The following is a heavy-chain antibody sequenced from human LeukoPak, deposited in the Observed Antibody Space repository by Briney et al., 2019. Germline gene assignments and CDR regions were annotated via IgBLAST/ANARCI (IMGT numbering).Heavy chain of an antibody. V-gene: IGHV1-2*02. CDR2: TNPNSGGT. CDR3: ARVRCSGGSCYSDY. D-gene: IGHD2-15*01. J-gene: IGHJ4*02. CDR1: GYTFTGYY. Sequence: ASVKVSCKASGYTFTGYYMHWVRQAPGQGLEWMGWTNPNSGGTNYAQKFQGRVTMTRDTSISTAYMELSRLRSDDTAVYYCARVRCSGGSCYSDYWGQGTLVTVSS.